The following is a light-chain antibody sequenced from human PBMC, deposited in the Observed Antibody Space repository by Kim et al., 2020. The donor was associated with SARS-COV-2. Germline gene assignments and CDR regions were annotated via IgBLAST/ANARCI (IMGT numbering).Light chain of an antibody. CDR3: QQSYSFPWT. V-gene: IGKV1-39*01. CDR1: QNINID. CDR2: AAS. Sequence: ASVGDTVTSTCRASQNINIDLNWYQQKPAEAPKLLIYAASSLESGVPSRFSGSGSGTDFTLTISSLQPEDFATYYCQQSYSFPWTFGQGTKVDIK. J-gene: IGKJ1*01.